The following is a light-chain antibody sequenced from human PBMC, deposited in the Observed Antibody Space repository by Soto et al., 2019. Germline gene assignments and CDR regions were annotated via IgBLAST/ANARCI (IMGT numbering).Light chain of an antibody. CDR2: GAS. Sequence: ETVLTQSQGTLSLSPGERATLSCRASQSVNNTWLAWYQQKPGQPPRLLIYGASSRASGIPDRFSGSGSGTEFTLTISRREPEDFAVYYCQQYGSSRYTFGQGTKLEIK. CDR1: QSVNNTW. CDR3: QQYGSSRYT. V-gene: IGKV3-20*01. J-gene: IGKJ2*01.